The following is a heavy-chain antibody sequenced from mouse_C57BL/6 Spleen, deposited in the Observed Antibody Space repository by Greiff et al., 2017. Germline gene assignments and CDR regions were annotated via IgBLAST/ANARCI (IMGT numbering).Heavy chain of an antibody. V-gene: IGHV14-4*01. D-gene: IGHD2-5*01. CDR1: GFNIKDDY. CDR3: TTYYSNYGAY. Sequence: VQLQQSGAELVRPGASVKLSCTASGFNIKDDYMHWVKPRPEQGLEWIGWIDPENGDTEYASKFQGKATITADTSSNTAYLQLSSLTSEDTAVYYCTTYYSNYGAYWGQGTLVTVSA. CDR2: IDPENGDT. J-gene: IGHJ3*01.